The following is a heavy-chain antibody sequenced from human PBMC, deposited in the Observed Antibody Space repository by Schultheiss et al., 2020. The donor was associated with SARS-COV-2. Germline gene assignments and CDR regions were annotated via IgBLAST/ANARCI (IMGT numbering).Heavy chain of an antibody. D-gene: IGHD3-3*01. CDR2: ISGSGGST. J-gene: IGHJ4*02. CDR1: GFTFSSYS. CDR3: ANADFWSGYYTHDDY. Sequence: GGSLRLSCAASGFTFSSYSMNWVRQAPGKGLEWVSAISGSGGSTYYADSVKGRFTISRDNSKHTLYLQMNSLRAEDTAVYYCANADFWSGYYTHDDYWGQGTLVTVSS. V-gene: IGHV3-23*01.